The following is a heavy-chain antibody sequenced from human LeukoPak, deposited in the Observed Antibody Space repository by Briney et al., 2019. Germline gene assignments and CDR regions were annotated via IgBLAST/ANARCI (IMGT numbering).Heavy chain of an antibody. CDR1: GFTVSSNY. D-gene: IGHD6-13*01. J-gene: IGHJ4*02. CDR2: IYSGGST. Sequence: GGSLRLSCAASGFTVSSNYMNWVRQAPGKGLEWVSVIYSGGSTYYADSVKGRFTISRDNSKNTLYLQMNSLRAEDTAVYYCAKFYSSSWYYFDYWGQGTLVTVSS. CDR3: AKFYSSSWYYFDY. V-gene: IGHV3-53*01.